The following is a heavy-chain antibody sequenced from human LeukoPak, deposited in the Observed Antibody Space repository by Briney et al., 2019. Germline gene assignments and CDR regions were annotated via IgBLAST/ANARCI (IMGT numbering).Heavy chain of an antibody. CDR1: GGSFSGYY. CDR3: ARDLEYSSSSAIRGWFDP. V-gene: IGHV4-34*01. CDR2: INHSGST. D-gene: IGHD6-6*01. J-gene: IGHJ5*02. Sequence: SETLSLTCAVYGGSFSGYYWSWIRQPPGKGLEWIGEINHSGSTNYNPSLKSRVTISVDTSKNQFSLKLSSVTAADTAVYYCARDLEYSSSSAIRGWFDPWGQGTLVTVSS.